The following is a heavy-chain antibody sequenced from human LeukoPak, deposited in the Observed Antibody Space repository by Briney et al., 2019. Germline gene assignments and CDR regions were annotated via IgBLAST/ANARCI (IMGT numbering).Heavy chain of an antibody. CDR3: ARGGIGSFDL. CDR1: GFTFSYYW. CDR2: IHSDGSST. J-gene: IGHJ4*02. V-gene: IGHV3-74*01. Sequence: GGSLRLSCAASGFTFSYYWMHWVRQAPGKGLVWVSRIHSDGSSTTYADSVKGRFTISRDNAKNTLFLQMSSLRADDTAVCYCARGGIGSFDLWGQGTLVTVSS. D-gene: IGHD6-13*01.